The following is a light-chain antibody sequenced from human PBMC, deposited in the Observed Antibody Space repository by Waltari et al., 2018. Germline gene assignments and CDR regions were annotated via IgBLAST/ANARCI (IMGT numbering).Light chain of an antibody. CDR1: QSVTNP. J-gene: IGKJ3*01. CDR2: DAS. V-gene: IGKV3-11*01. Sequence: EIVLTQSPATLSLSPGERATLSCRASQSVTNPLAWYQQKPGQSPRLRIYDASNRATGIPARCSGSGSGTDFTLTISSLEPEDFAVYYCQHRGHWPPDATFGPGTKVDIK. CDR3: QHRGHWPPDAT.